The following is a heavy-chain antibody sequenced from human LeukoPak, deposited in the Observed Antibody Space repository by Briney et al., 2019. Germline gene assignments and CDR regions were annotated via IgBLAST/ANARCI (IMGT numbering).Heavy chain of an antibody. CDR1: GFNFGDYT. J-gene: IGHJ4*02. V-gene: IGHV3-49*04. CDR3: TTMWLVGVLDY. Sequence: PGGSLRLSCTASGFNFGDYTMSWVRQAPGKGLEWVGFIRSKAHGGTTEYAASVKGRFTISRDDSKSIAFLHMNSLKTEDTAVYYCTTMWLVGVLDYWGQGTLVTVSS. CDR2: IRSKAHGGTT. D-gene: IGHD6-19*01.